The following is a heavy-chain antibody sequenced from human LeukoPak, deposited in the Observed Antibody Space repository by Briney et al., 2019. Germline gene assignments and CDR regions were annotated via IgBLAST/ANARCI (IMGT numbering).Heavy chain of an antibody. Sequence: GGSLRLSCAASGFTFDDYAMHWVRHAPGKGLEWVSGIVWSSASIGYADSVKGRFSISRDNAKNSLYLQMNSLRAEDTALYYCAKGGSGGAHFDYWGQGTLVTVSS. J-gene: IGHJ4*02. V-gene: IGHV3-9*01. D-gene: IGHD3-10*01. CDR2: IVWSSASI. CDR1: GFTFDDYA. CDR3: AKGGSGGAHFDY.